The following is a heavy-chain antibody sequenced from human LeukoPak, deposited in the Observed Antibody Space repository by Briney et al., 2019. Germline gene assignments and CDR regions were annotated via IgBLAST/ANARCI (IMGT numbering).Heavy chain of an antibody. Sequence: SETLSLTCTVSGGSISSYYWSWIRQPPGKGLEWIGYIYYSGSTNYNPSLKSRVTISVDTSKNQFSLKLSSVTAADTAVYYCAREGGVTDYMDVWGKGTTVTVSS. J-gene: IGHJ6*03. V-gene: IGHV4-59*01. D-gene: IGHD4-23*01. CDR2: IYYSGST. CDR1: GGSISSYY. CDR3: AREGGVTDYMDV.